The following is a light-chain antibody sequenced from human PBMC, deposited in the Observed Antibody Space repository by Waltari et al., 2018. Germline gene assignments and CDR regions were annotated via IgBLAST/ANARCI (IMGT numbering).Light chain of an antibody. CDR3: QQYYGAPLYT. CDR2: AAS. CDR1: QDIRNS. V-gene: IGKV1-NL1*01. Sequence: DIQMTQSPSSLSASVGDRVTITCRASQDIRNSLAWYQQKPGKAPKLLLFAASRLESGVPSRFSGSGSGTDYTLTISSLQPEDFATYFCQQYYGAPLYTFGQGTKLEIK. J-gene: IGKJ2*01.